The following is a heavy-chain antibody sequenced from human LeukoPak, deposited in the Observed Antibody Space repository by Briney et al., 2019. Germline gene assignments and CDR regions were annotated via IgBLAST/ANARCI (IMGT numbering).Heavy chain of an antibody. Sequence: PSVTVSFTSSGGTFTIYANRWVRQPPAQGRAGVGRIIPSRDIANSVQKYKGRVTITADTSTSTAYMELSSLRYEDAAVYCCAIYLKVVLRFLGAFDIWGQGRMVTVSS. V-gene: IGHV1-69*04. CDR2: IIPSRDIA. CDR3: AIYLKVVLRFLGAFDI. J-gene: IGHJ3*02. CDR1: GGTFTIYA. D-gene: IGHD3-3*01.